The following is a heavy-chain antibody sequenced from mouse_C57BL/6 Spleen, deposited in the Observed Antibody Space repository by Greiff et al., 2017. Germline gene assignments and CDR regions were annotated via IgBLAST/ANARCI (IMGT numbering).Heavy chain of an antibody. D-gene: IGHD4-1*01. CDR3: ATGAWFAY. J-gene: IGHJ3*01. V-gene: IGHV1-85*01. CDR2: IYPRDGST. Sequence: QVQLKQSGPELVKPGASVKLSCKASGYTFTGYDINWVKQRPGQGLEWIGWIYPRDGSTKYTEKFKGKTTLTVDTSSSTAYMELHTLTSEGSAVYFCATGAWFAYWGQGTLVTVSA. CDR1: GYTFTGYD.